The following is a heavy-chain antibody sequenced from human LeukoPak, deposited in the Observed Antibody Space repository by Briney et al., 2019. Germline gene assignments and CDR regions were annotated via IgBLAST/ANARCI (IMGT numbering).Heavy chain of an antibody. J-gene: IGHJ4*02. CDR2: ISYDGSNK. CDR3: AKTPVRRFPLYFDY. D-gene: IGHD3-3*01. CDR1: GFTFSSYG. Sequence: GGSLRLSCVASGFTFSSYGMHWVRQAPGKGLEWVAVISYDGSNKYYADSVKGRFTISRDNSKNTLYLQMNSLRAEDTAVYYCAKTPVRRFPLYFDYWGQGTLVTVSS. V-gene: IGHV3-30*18.